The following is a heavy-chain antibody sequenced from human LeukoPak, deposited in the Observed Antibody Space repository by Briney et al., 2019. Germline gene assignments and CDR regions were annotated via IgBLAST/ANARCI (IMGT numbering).Heavy chain of an antibody. Sequence: ASVKVSCKAPGYTFTNYYMHWVRQAPGQGLEWMGWINPNSGGTNYAQKFQGRVTMTRDTSISTAYMELSRLRSDDTAVYYCARDAAGIYSGSYRDWGQGTLVTVSS. V-gene: IGHV1-2*02. CDR1: GYTFTNYY. D-gene: IGHD1-26*01. J-gene: IGHJ4*02. CDR3: ARDAAGIYSGSYRD. CDR2: INPNSGGT.